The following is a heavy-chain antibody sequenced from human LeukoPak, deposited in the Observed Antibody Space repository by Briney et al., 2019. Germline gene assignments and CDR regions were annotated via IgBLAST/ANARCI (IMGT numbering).Heavy chain of an antibody. CDR2: ISYDGSNK. CDR1: GFTFSSYA. J-gene: IGHJ1*01. CDR3: ARGVPAAIGYFQH. V-gene: IGHV3-30-3*01. D-gene: IGHD2-2*02. Sequence: LRLSCAASGFTFSSYAMHWVRQAPGKGLEWVAVISYDGSNKYYADSVKGRFTISRDNSKNTLYLQMNSLRAEDTAVYYCARGVPAAIGYFQHWGQGTLVTVSS.